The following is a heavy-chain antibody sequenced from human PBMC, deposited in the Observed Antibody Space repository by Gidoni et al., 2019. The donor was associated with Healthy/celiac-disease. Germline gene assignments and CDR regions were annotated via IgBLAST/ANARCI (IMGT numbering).Heavy chain of an antibody. CDR1: GGSFSGYS. D-gene: IGHD1-26*01. CDR3: ARTAGQWELLRMKYYYYGMDV. CDR2: INHRAST. V-gene: IGHV4-34*01. Sequence: QVQLQPWGAGLLKPSETLSLTCAVFGGSFSGYSWTCVRQHPGKGLEWIGEINHRASTNYTPSLKSRVTISVDTSKNQFSLKLSSVTAADTAVYYCARTAGQWELLRMKYYYYGMDVWGQGTTVTVSS. J-gene: IGHJ6*02.